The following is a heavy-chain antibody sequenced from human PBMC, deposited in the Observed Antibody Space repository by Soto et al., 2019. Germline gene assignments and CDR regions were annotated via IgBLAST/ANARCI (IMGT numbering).Heavy chain of an antibody. CDR1: GCTFSSYA. CDR2: IIPIFGTT. D-gene: IGHD3-22*01. CDR3: ARGVHHVSIGYYYFY. J-gene: IGHJ4*02. V-gene: IGHV1-69*01. Sequence: QVQLVESGADVNQPGSSLKVSCKASGCTFSSYAIHWVRQAPGQGLEWVGGIIPIFGTTKYAQKFQGRVTITADESTSTSYVELRSRRSGDTVVCDCARGVHHVSIGYYYFYWGQGTLVTVSS.